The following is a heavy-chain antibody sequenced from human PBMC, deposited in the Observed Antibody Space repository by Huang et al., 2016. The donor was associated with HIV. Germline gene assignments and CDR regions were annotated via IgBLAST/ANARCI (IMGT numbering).Heavy chain of an antibody. J-gene: IGHJ6*02. CDR2: VNERGDT. Sequence: QMQLQQRGAGLLKPSETLSLTCGVSGGSFTGNYLTWIRQAPGKGLEWIGEVNERGDTNYNPSLNGRVTISLDKSNRELSLNLRSVTAADTAVYYCARQWTILEWLLGLDVWGQGTTVIVSS. CDR3: ARQWTILEWLLGLDV. D-gene: IGHD3-3*01. V-gene: IGHV4-34*02. CDR1: GGSFTGNY.